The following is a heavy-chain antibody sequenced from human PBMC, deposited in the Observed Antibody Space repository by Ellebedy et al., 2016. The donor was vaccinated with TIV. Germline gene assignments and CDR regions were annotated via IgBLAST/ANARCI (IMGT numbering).Heavy chain of an antibody. CDR1: GVSISDYY. J-gene: IGHJ4*02. CDR2: VYHTGST. V-gene: IGHV4-59*01. D-gene: IGHD3-10*01. Sequence: MPSETLSLTCSVSGVSISDYYWSWIRQPPGQGLEWIGYVYHTGSTNYNPSLRSRVTLAVDTPKNEFSLKLSSVTTADTAIYYCARDGAEDYFDYWGQGLLVTVSS. CDR3: ARDGAEDYFDY.